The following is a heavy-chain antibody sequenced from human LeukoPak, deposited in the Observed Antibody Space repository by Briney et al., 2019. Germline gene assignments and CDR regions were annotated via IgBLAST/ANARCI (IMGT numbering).Heavy chain of an antibody. Sequence: ASVKVSCKASGYTFTSYGISWVRQAPGQGLEWMGWISAYNGNTNYAQKLQGRVTMTTDTSTSTAYMELRSLRSDDTAVYYCARDPPASITMVRGVNDYWGQGTLVTVSS. J-gene: IGHJ4*02. V-gene: IGHV1-18*01. D-gene: IGHD3-10*01. CDR2: ISAYNGNT. CDR1: GYTFTSYG. CDR3: ARDPPASITMVRGVNDY.